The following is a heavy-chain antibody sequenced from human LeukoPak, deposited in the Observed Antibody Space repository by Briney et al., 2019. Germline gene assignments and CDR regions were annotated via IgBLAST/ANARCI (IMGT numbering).Heavy chain of an antibody. CDR1: GFTFSSYG. CDR2: ISGSGGST. D-gene: IGHD1/OR15-1a*01. V-gene: IGHV3-21*01. J-gene: IGHJ4*02. CDR3: AREMAGTTIFDY. Sequence: PGGSLRLSCAASGFTFSSYGMHWVRQAPGKGLEWVSAISGSGGSTYYADSVKGRFTISRDNAKNSLYLQMNSLRAEDTAVYYCAREMAGTTIFDYWGQGTLVTVSS.